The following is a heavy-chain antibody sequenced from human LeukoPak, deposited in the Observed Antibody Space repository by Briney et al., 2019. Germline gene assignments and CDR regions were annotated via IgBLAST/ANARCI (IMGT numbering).Heavy chain of an antibody. J-gene: IGHJ4*02. CDR1: GYTFTGYY. D-gene: IGHD2-21*01. CDR3: ATEHMEGPE. CDR2: FDPEDGET. V-gene: IGHV1-24*01. Sequence: ASVKVSCKASGYTFTGYYMHWVRQAPGKGLEWMGGFDPEDGETIYAQKFQGRVTMTEDTSTDTAYMELSSLRSEDTAVYYCATEHMEGPEWGQGTLVTVSS.